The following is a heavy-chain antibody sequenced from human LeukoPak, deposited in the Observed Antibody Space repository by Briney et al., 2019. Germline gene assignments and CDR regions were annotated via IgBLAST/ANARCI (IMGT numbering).Heavy chain of an antibody. J-gene: IGHJ4*02. D-gene: IGHD6-19*01. CDR3: AKDTYTSGWYSLDY. CDR1: GFTFSSYA. V-gene: IGHV3-23*01. Sequence: TGGSLRLSCAASGFTFSSYAMSWVRQAPGKGLEWVSAISGNGTSTYYADSVKGRFTISRDNSKNTLYLQMNSLRAEDTAVYYCAKDTYTSGWYSLDYWGQGTLVTVSS. CDR2: ISGNGTST.